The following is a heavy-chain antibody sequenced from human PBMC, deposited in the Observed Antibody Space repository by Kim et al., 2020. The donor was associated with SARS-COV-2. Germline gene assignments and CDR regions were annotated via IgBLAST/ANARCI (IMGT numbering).Heavy chain of an antibody. D-gene: IGHD1-26*01. CDR3: ARVGSMWAVDY. J-gene: IGHJ4*02. CDR2: ISHSGFTI. Sequence: GGSQRLSCAASGFSFNTYEIIWVRQAPGKGLEWVSYISHSGFTIYYADSVQGRFIFSRDNAKNSLYLQMNSLRAEDTAIYYCARVGSMWAVDYWGQGTLVTVSS. CDR1: GFSFNTYE. V-gene: IGHV3-48*03.